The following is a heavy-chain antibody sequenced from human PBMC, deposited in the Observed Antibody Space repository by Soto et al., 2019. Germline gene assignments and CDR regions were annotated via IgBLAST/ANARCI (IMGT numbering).Heavy chain of an antibody. CDR2: IYYSGST. Sequence: QVQLQESGPGLVKPSQTLSLTCTVSGGSISSGDYYWSWIRQPPGKGLEWIGYIYYSGSTYYNPYLKSTVTIAVDTSKNQFSLKLSSVTAADTAVYYCARVSAAGTGSEYFQHWGQGTLVTVSS. J-gene: IGHJ1*01. D-gene: IGHD6-13*01. CDR3: ARVSAAGTGSEYFQH. CDR1: GGSISSGDYY. V-gene: IGHV4-30-4*01.